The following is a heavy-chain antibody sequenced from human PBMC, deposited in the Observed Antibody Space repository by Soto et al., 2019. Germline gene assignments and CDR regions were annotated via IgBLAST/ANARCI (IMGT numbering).Heavy chain of an antibody. CDR2: IAAYNGNP. Sequence: GASVQVSCKASGYSFTTYIISWVRQTAGQGLEWMGWIAAYNGNPNYPQNLQGRVTMTIDPSTSTAYMELTSLRSDDTAVYYCARIAAESDFAMDVWGQGTTVTVSS. D-gene: IGHD6-25*01. V-gene: IGHV1-18*01. CDR3: ARIAAESDFAMDV. J-gene: IGHJ6*02. CDR1: GYSFTTYI.